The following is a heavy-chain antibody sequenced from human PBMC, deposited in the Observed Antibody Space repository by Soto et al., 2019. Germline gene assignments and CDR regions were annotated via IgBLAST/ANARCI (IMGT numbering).Heavy chain of an antibody. J-gene: IGHJ6*02. CDR2: IWYDGSNK. CDR1: GFTLSSYG. D-gene: IGHD3-3*01. Sequence: QPGGSLRLSCAASGFTLSSYGMHWVRQAPGKGLEWVAVIWYDGSNKYYADSVKGRFTISRDNSKNTLYLQMNSLRAEDTAVYYCARDNLKKTLRFLEGHLGHGMDVWGQGTTVTVSS. CDR3: ARDNLKKTLRFLEGHLGHGMDV. V-gene: IGHV3-33*01.